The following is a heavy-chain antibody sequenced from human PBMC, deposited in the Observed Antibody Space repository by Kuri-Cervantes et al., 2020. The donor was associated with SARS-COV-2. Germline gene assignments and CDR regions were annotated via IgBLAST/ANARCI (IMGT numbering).Heavy chain of an antibody. J-gene: IGHJ3*02. CDR2: IYTSGST. CDR1: GDSISSYY. Sequence: SETLSLTCTVSGDSISSYYWSWIRQPAGKGLEWIGRIYTSGSTNYNPALKSRVTMSVDTSKNQFSLKLSSVTAADTAVYYCARERYSSGSAFDIWGQGTMVTVSS. CDR3: ARERYSSGSAFDI. D-gene: IGHD6-19*01. V-gene: IGHV4-4*07.